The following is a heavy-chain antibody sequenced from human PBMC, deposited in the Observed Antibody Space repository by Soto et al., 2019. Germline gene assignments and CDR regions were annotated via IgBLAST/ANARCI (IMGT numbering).Heavy chain of an antibody. J-gene: IGHJ6*02. CDR2: ISAYNGNT. CDR3: SSYISKSGYSSGWTASYSYYAMDV. Sequence: QVQLVQSGAEVKQPGASVKVSCKASGYTFTSYGISWVRQAPGQGLEWMGWISAYNGNTNYAQKLQGRVTMTTYTSKSTAYLDLRSLSSEDTAGYYCSSYISKSGYSSGWTASYSYYAMDVWGQGTTVTVSS. V-gene: IGHV1-18*01. D-gene: IGHD6-19*01. CDR1: GYTFTSYG.